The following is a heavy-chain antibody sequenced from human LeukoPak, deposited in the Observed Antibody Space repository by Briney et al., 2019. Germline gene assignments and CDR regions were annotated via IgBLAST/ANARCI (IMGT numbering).Heavy chain of an antibody. Sequence: GGSLRLSCAASEMTFSNHWMHWVRQAPGKGLVWVSLIKTDGRTTIYADSVKGRFTISRDDGKSTLYLQMNSLRAEDTAIYYCTTGPSFGYEWWGQGTVVTVSS. CDR2: IKTDGRTT. CDR1: EMTFSNHW. J-gene: IGHJ4*02. CDR3: TTGPSFGYEW. D-gene: IGHD3-22*01. V-gene: IGHV3-74*01.